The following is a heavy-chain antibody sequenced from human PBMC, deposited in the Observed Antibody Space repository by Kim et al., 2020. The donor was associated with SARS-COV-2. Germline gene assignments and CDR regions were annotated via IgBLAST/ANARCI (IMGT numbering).Heavy chain of an antibody. J-gene: IGHJ4*02. D-gene: IGHD6-13*01. Sequence: GGSLRLSCTASGFTFGDYAMSWVRQAPGKGLEWVGFIRSKAYGGTTEYAASVKGRFTISRDDSKSIAYLQMNSLKTEDTAVYYCTRGFTGKRVSSSWLYYFDYWGQGTLVTVSS. CDR3: TRGFTGKRVSSSWLYYFDY. V-gene: IGHV3-49*04. CDR2: IRSKAYGGTT. CDR1: GFTFGDYA.